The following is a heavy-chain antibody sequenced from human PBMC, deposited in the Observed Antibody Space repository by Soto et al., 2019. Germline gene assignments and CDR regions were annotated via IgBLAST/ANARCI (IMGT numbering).Heavy chain of an antibody. Sequence: SETQSLTSAVYGGSFSGYYWSWIRQPPGKGLEWIGEINHSGSTNYNPSLKSRVTISVDTSKNQFSLKLSSVTAADTAVYYCARGKSSAAMVNFDYWGQGTLVTVSS. D-gene: IGHD2-2*01. CDR3: ARGKSSAAMVNFDY. V-gene: IGHV4-34*01. J-gene: IGHJ4*02. CDR2: INHSGST. CDR1: GGSFSGYY.